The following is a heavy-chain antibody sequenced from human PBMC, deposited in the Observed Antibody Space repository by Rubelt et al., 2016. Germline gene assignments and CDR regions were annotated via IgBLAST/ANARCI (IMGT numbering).Heavy chain of an antibody. CDR3: AREAVTTGY. D-gene: IGHD4-17*01. CDR2: TSSNNGNT. V-gene: IGHV1-18*01. Sequence: QLVQSGPEVKKPGTSIKVSCKASGYTFTNYGIAWVRQAPGQGLEWVGWTSSNNGNTNYAQNLQGTVTMTTDTSTRTAYMELRSLRSDDTAVYYCAREAVTTGYWGQGTLVTVSS. CDR1: GYTFTNYG. J-gene: IGHJ4*02.